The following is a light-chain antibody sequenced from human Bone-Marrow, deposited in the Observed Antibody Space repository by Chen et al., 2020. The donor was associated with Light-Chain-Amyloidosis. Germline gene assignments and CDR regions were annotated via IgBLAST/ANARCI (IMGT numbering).Light chain of an antibody. J-gene: IGLJ3*02. V-gene: IGLV6-57*01. CDR2: EDD. Sequence: NFMLTQPHSVSESPGKTVIISCTRSSSSIATNYVQWYQQRPGSSPTTVIYEDDQRPSGVPDRFSGSSDRSSNSASLTISGLKTEDEADYYCQSYQGSSQGVFGGGTKLTVL. CDR1: SSSIATNY. CDR3: QSYQGSSQGV.